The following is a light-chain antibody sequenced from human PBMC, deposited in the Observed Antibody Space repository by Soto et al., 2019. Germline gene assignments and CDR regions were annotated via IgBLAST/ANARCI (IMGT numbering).Light chain of an antibody. CDR1: QDITNY. CDR2: GAS. J-gene: IGKJ2*01. Sequence: DSQMTQSPSSLSASVGDRVTITCRASQDITNYLNWYRQIPGKAPELLIYGASNLETGDPSRLSGSGSGTHFTFTISSLQPEDIATYYCQQYDNLPPDTFGQGTKLEI. CDR3: QQYDNLPPDT. V-gene: IGKV1-33*01.